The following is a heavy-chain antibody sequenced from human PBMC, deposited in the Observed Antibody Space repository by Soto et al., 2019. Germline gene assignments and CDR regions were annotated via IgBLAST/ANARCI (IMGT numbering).Heavy chain of an antibody. V-gene: IGHV1-69*01. CDR1: RDAFSKYA. Sequence: QVQLVQSGAEVRKPGSSVKVSCKASRDAFSKYAFNWVRQAPGQGLDWMGWIIPIFGSRNYAEKFQGRVTITADESTSTAYMELRGLRFEDTPVYYCARGETDLGVWGQGTTVTVSS. D-gene: IGHD3-16*01. J-gene: IGHJ6*02. CDR3: ARGETDLGV. CDR2: IIPIFGSR.